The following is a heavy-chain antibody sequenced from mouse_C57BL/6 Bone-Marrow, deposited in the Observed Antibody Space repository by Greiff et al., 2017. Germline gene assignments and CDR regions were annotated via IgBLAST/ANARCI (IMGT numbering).Heavy chain of an antibody. V-gene: IGHV5-4*01. J-gene: IGHJ4*01. CDR1: GFTFSSYA. CDR2: ISDGGSYT. CDR3: ARLDYYAMDY. Sequence: EVQLVESGGGLVKPGGSLKLSCAASGFTFSSYAMSWVRQTPGKRLEWVATISDGGSYTYYPDNVKGRFTISRDNAKNNLYLQMSHLKSEDTAMYYCARLDYYAMDYWGQGTSVTVSS.